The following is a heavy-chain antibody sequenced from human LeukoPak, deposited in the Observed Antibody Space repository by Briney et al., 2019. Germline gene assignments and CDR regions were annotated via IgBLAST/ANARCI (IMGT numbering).Heavy chain of an antibody. D-gene: IGHD2-15*01. CDR1: GGSISSYY. CDR3: ARGGGSRSYFDY. Sequence: SETLSLTCTVSGGSISSYYWSWIRQPPGKGLEWIGYIYYSGSTNYNPSLKSRVTISVDTSKNQFSLKLSSVTAADTAVYYCARGGGSRSYFDYWGQGTLVTVSS. J-gene: IGHJ4*02. V-gene: IGHV4-59*01. CDR2: IYYSGST.